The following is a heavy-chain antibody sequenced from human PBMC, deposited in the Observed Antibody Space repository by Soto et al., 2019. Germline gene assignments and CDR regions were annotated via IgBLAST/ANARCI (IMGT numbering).Heavy chain of an antibody. J-gene: IGHJ5*02. CDR3: AKGDRITIFGTPVSWFDP. CDR1: GFTFSSYG. CDR2: ISYDGSNK. Sequence: QVQLVESGGGVVQPGRSLRLSCAASGFTFSSYGMHWVRQAPGKGLEWVAVISYDGSNKYYADSVKDRFTISRDNSKNTLYLQMNSLRAEDTAVYYCAKGDRITIFGTPVSWFDPWGQGTLVTVSS. D-gene: IGHD3-3*01. V-gene: IGHV3-30*18.